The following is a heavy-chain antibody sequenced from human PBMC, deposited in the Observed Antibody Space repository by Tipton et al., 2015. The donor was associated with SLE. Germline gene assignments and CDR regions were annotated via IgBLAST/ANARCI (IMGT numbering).Heavy chain of an antibody. CDR3: ARGHSISPYDFDY. Sequence: QSVAEVKKPGSSVKVSCKASGGTFSSYAISWVRQAPGQGLEWMGGIIPIFGTANYAQKFQGRVTITADKSTSTAYMELSSLRSEETAVYYWARGHSISPYDFDYWGQGTLVTVSS. D-gene: IGHD6-6*01. CDR1: GGTFSSYA. J-gene: IGHJ4*02. CDR2: IIPIFGTA. V-gene: IGHV1-69*06.